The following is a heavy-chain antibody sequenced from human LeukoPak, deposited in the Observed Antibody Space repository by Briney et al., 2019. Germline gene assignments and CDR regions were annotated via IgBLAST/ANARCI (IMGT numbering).Heavy chain of an antibody. J-gene: IGHJ4*02. CDR1: GYTFTGYY. CDR3: ARDKGIAAAGLDY. V-gene: IGHV1-2*02. Sequence: ASVKVSCKASGYTFTGYYMHWVRQAPGQGLEWMGWINPNSGGTNYAQKFQGRVTMTRDTSISTAYMELSRLRSDDTAVYYCARDKGIAAAGLDYWGQGTLVTVSS. CDR2: INPNSGGT. D-gene: IGHD6-13*01.